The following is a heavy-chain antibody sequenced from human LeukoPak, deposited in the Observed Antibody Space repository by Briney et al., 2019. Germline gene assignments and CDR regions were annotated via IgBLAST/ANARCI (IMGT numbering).Heavy chain of an antibody. D-gene: IGHD5-12*01. CDR3: ARVSSYSGYDGYYFDY. V-gene: IGHV4-31*03. Sequence: PSETLSLTCIVSGGSISSGGYYWSWIRQHPGKGLEWIGYIYYSGSTYYNPSHKSRVTISVDTSQNQFSLKLSSVTAADTAVYYCARVSSYSGYDGYYFDYWGQGTLVTVSS. CDR2: IYYSGST. CDR1: GGSISSGGYY. J-gene: IGHJ4*02.